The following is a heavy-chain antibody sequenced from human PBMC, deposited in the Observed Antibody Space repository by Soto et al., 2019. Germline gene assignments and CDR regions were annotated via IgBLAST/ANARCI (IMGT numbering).Heavy chain of an antibody. CDR2: INDDGRRT. Sequence: EVQLVESGGGLVQPGGSLRLSCAASGVTFSSYWMHWVRQAPGKGLEWVSRINDDGRRTSYADSVKGRFTISRDNAKNTLYLQMNSLMDDDTARYYCARRHRPSYTSDYWGQGTLVTVAS. V-gene: IGHV3-74*01. D-gene: IGHD4-4*01. CDR3: ARRHRPSYTSDY. CDR1: GVTFSSYW. J-gene: IGHJ4*02.